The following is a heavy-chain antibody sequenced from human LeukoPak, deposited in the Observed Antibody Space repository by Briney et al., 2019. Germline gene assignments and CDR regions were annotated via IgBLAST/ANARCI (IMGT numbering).Heavy chain of an antibody. D-gene: IGHD6-19*01. J-gene: IGHJ4*02. Sequence: PSETLSLTCIVSGYSISSGYYWGWIRQPPGKGLEWIGSIYHSGSTHYNASLKSRVTISEDTSKNQFSLKLSSVTAADTAIYYCARGSVAVAGTSWYWGQGTLVIVSS. V-gene: IGHV4-38-2*02. CDR3: ARGSVAVAGTSWY. CDR2: IYHSGST. CDR1: GYSISSGYY.